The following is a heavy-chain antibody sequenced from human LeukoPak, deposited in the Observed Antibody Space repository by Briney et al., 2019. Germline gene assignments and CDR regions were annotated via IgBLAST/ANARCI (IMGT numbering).Heavy chain of an antibody. V-gene: IGHV3-30*02. CDR2: IRYDGSNK. J-gene: IGHJ4*02. D-gene: IGHD2-15*01. CDR3: ASSYCSGGSCYSYYFDY. Sequence: GGSLRLSCAASGFTFSSYGMHWVRQAPGKGLEWVAFIRYDGSNKYYADSVKGRFTISRDNSKNTLYLQMNSLRAEDTAVYYCASSYCSGGSCYSYYFDYWGQGTLVTVSS. CDR1: GFTFSSYG.